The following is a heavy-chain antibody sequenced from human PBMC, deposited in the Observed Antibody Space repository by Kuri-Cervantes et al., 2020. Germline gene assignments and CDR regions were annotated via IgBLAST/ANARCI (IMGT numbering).Heavy chain of an antibody. J-gene: IGHJ4*02. Sequence: ASVKVSCKASGYTFTGYFMHWVRQAPGQGLEWMGWINPNSGDTNFAQKFLGWVSMTRDTSINTAYMELSSLTSDDTAVYYCARRPSEYSSSWFFDYWGQGTLVTVSS. D-gene: IGHD6-13*01. CDR2: INPNSGDT. CDR3: ARRPSEYSSSWFFDY. CDR1: GYTFTGYF. V-gene: IGHV1-2*04.